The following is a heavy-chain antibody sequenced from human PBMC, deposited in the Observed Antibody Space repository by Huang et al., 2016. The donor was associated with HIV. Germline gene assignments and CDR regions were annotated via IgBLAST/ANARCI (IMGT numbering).Heavy chain of an antibody. CDR3: AAQWELRGGVDF. D-gene: IGHD1-26*01. V-gene: IGHV3-53*01. J-gene: IGHJ4*02. CDR2: IYSDDST. Sequence: EVQLVESGGGLIQPGGSLRLSCAASGFTVSSNYMSWVRQAPGKRLEWVTVIYSDDSTYCADSVKGRFTISRDNSKNTLYLQMNSLRAEDTAVYYCAAQWELRGGVDFWGQGTLVTVSS. CDR1: GFTVSSNY.